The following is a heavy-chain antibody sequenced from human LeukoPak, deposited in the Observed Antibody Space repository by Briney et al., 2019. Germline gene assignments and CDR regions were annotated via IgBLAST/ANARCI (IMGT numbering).Heavy chain of an antibody. J-gene: IGHJ4*02. CDR2: IKSKTDGGTT. V-gene: IGHV3-15*07. CDR1: DFTFSNTW. D-gene: IGHD5-18*01. Sequence: GGSLRLSCAASDFTFSNTWMNWVRQAPWKGLEWVGRIKSKTDGGTTDYAAPVKGRFTISRDDSKNTLYLQMNSLKTEDTAVYYCTSRGYSFGNPYYFDYWGQGTLVTVSS. CDR3: TSRGYSFGNPYYFDY.